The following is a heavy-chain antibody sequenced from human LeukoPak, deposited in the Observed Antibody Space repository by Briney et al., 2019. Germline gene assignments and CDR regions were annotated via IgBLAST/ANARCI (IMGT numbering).Heavy chain of an antibody. J-gene: IGHJ4*02. CDR2: ISGSGGRT. Sequence: PGGSLRLSCAASGFTFSSYAMSWVRQAPGKGLEWVSAISGSGGRTYYADSVKGRFTISRDNAKNSLYLQINSLRAEDTAVYYCARDFTSDYDILTGYSPYYFDYWGQGTLVTVSS. V-gene: IGHV3-23*01. D-gene: IGHD3-9*01. CDR1: GFTFSSYA. CDR3: ARDFTSDYDILTGYSPYYFDY.